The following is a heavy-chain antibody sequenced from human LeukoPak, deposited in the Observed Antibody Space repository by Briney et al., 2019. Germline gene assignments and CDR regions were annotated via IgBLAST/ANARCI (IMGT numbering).Heavy chain of an antibody. CDR2: IYTSGST. V-gene: IGHV4-4*07. D-gene: IGHD5-12*01. Sequence: PSETLSLTCTVSGGSISSYYWSWIRQPAGKGLEWIGRIYTSGSTNYNPSLKSRVTMSVDTSKNQFSLKLGSVTAADTAVYYCARANSGYDSPYYYYYYGMDVWGQGTTVTVSS. CDR3: ARANSGYDSPYYYYYYGMDV. J-gene: IGHJ6*02. CDR1: GGSISSYY.